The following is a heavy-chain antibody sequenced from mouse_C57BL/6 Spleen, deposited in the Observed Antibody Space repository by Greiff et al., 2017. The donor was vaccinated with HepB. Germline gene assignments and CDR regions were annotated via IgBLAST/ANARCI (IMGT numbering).Heavy chain of an antibody. J-gene: IGHJ4*01. CDR2: IWRGGST. V-gene: IGHV2-5*01. CDR1: GFSLTSYG. Sequence: QVQLKDSGPGLVQPSQSLSITCTVSGFSLTSYGVHWVRQSPGKGLEWLGVIWRGGSTDYNAAFMSRLSITKDNSKSQVFFKMNSLQADDTAIYYCAKNWGYGYDYYAMNYWGQGTSVTVSS. CDR3: AKNWGYGYDYYAMNY. D-gene: IGHD2-2*01.